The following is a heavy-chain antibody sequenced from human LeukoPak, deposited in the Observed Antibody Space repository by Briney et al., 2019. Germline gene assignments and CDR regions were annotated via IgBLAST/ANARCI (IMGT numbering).Heavy chain of an antibody. CDR1: GFPFSTYW. J-gene: IGHJ4*02. V-gene: IGHV3-7*01. Sequence: GGSLRLSRAASGFPFSTYWMNWIRQAPGKGLEWVANINQDGRTINYGDPVKGRFTISRDNARNSLYLQMTSLRAEDTALYYCATDRGYSTFDYWGQGTLVTVSS. D-gene: IGHD6-13*01. CDR3: ATDRGYSTFDY. CDR2: INQDGRTI.